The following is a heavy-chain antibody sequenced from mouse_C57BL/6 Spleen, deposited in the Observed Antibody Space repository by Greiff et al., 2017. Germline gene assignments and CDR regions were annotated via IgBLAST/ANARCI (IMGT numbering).Heavy chain of an antibody. Sequence: QVQLKQPGAELVKPGASVKLSCKASGYTFTSYWMHWVKQRPGQGLEWIGMIHPNSGSTNYNEKFKSKATLTVDKSTSTAYMQLRILTSEDSAVYDCARWSPLTGTDVDYWGQGTTLTVSS. CDR2: IHPNSGST. CDR3: ARWSPLTGTDVDY. D-gene: IGHD4-1*01. CDR1: GYTFTSYW. J-gene: IGHJ2*01. V-gene: IGHV1-64*01.